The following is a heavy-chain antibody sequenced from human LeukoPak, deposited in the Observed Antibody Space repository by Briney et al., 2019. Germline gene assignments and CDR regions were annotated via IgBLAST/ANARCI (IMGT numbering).Heavy chain of an antibody. J-gene: IGHJ6*02. CDR1: GDSVSSISVA. CDR2: TYYRSKLYY. Sequence: SQTLSLTCAISGDSVSSISVAWNWIRQSPSRGLEWLARTYYRSKLYYEYAVSVKGRININPDPSKNQFSLQLNSVTPEDTAVYYCALARSEYHYGMDVWGQGTTVTVSS. CDR3: ALARSEYHYGMDV. V-gene: IGHV6-1*01.